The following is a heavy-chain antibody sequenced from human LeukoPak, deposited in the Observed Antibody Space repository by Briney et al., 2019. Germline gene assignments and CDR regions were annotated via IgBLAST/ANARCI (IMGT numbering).Heavy chain of an antibody. J-gene: IGHJ3*02. Sequence: ASVKVSCKASGYTFTSHYMHWVRQAPGQGLEWMGWINPNSGGTNYAQKFQGRVTMTRDTSISTAYMELSRLRSDDTAVYYCARTDYYGSGDAFDIWGQGTMVTVSS. D-gene: IGHD3-10*01. CDR3: ARTDYYGSGDAFDI. CDR1: GYTFTSHY. V-gene: IGHV1-2*02. CDR2: INPNSGGT.